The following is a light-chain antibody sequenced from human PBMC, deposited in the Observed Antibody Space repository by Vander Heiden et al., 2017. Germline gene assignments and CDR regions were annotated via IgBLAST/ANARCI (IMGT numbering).Light chain of an antibody. J-gene: IGLJ2*01. CDR3: AAWDDSLSGRHVV. CDR2: RNN. Sequence: QSVLTQPPSASATPGRRVPIPCSGRSSNIGSNYVYWYQQLPGTAPKRLIYRNNQRPSGVPDRFSGSKSGTSASLAISGLRSEDEADDYCAAWDDSLSGRHVVFGGGTKLTVL. CDR1: SSNIGSNY. V-gene: IGLV1-47*01.